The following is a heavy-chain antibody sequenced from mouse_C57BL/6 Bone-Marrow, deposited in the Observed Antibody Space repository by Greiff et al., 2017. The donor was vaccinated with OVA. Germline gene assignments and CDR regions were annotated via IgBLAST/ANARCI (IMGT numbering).Heavy chain of an antibody. V-gene: IGHV1-31*01. Sequence: EVQVVESGPELVKPGASVTISCKASGYSFTGYYMHWVKQSHRNILDWIGYIYPYNGVSSYNQKFKDKATLTVDKSSSTAYMELSSLTSADYAAYYCARGPGFDYWGQGTTLTVSS. J-gene: IGHJ2*01. CDR2: IYPYNGVS. CDR3: ARGPGFDY. CDR1: GYSFTGYY.